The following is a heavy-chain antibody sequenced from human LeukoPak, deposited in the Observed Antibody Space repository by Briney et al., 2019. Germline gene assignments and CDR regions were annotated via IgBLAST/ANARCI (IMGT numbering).Heavy chain of an antibody. Sequence: GRSLRLSCAASGFTFSSYAMHWVRQAPGKGLEGVAVISYDGSNKYYADSVKGRFTISRDNSKDTLYLQMNSLRAEDTAVYYCAREGSVVVTAIPTDYWGQGTLVTVSS. J-gene: IGHJ4*02. CDR1: GFTFSSYA. CDR2: ISYDGSNK. V-gene: IGHV3-30*04. D-gene: IGHD2-21*02. CDR3: AREGSVVVTAIPTDY.